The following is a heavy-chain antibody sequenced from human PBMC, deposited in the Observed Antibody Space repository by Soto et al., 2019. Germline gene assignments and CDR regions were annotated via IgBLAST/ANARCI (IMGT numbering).Heavy chain of an antibody. Sequence: GGSLRLSCAASGFTFSSYWMHWVRQAPGTGLVWVSRINSDGSSTSYADSVKGRFTISRDNAKNTLYLQMNSLRAEDTAVYYCARDDIVVVPAARRGFDPWGQGTLVTVSS. CDR3: ARDDIVVVPAARRGFDP. J-gene: IGHJ5*02. V-gene: IGHV3-74*01. CDR2: INSDGSST. CDR1: GFTFSSYW. D-gene: IGHD2-2*01.